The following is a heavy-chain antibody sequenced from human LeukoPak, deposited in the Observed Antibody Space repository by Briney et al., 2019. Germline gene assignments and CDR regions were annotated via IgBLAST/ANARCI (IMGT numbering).Heavy chain of an antibody. Sequence: GGSLRLSCAASGFTFSNYGMHWVRQAPGKGLEWVAVISFDGGNKFYADSVKGRFTVSRDNSKNTLYLQLGSVRIEDTAPYYCARDWYLFDYWGQGSLVTVSS. CDR3: ARDWYLFDY. CDR1: GFTFSNYG. D-gene: IGHD6-13*01. CDR2: ISFDGGNK. V-gene: IGHV3-30*03. J-gene: IGHJ4*02.